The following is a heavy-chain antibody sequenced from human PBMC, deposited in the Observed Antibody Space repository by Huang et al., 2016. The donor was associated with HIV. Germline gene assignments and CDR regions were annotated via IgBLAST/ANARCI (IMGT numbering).Heavy chain of an antibody. CDR1: GFTFSSYV. Sequence: QVQMVESGGGVVQPGRSRRLSCSASGFTFSSYVRYWVRQAPGKGLESVAVIAYDGSNKYYADSVQGRFTISRDNSKNTLYLQMNGLRTEDTAVYYCAREDDYGGNWGQGTLVTVSS. D-gene: IGHD4-17*01. V-gene: IGHV3-30-3*01. J-gene: IGHJ4*02. CDR3: AREDDYGGN. CDR2: IAYDGSNK.